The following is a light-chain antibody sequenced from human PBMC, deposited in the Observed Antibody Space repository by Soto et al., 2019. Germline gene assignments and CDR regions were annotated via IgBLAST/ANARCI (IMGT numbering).Light chain of an antibody. CDR3: KSYAGSNTYV. Sequence: QSVLTQPPSASGSPGQSGTISCTGTKNDIGVYDFVSWYQHHPGKAPRLIIYEVVQRPSGVPDRFSGSKSGNAASLTVSGRQAVDEADYFCKSYAGSNTYVFGSGTKVTVL. CDR2: EVV. CDR1: KNDIGVYDF. J-gene: IGLJ1*01. V-gene: IGLV2-8*01.